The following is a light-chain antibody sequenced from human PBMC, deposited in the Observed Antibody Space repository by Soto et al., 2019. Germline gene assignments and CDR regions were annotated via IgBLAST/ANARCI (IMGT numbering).Light chain of an antibody. J-gene: IGLJ2*01. Sequence: QSALTQPASVSGSPGQSITISCSGTSSDIGGYNYVSWYQQHPGKAPKLMIYSVRNRPSGVSDRFSGSKSGNTASLTISGLQAEDEADYYCGSHTSSTIVVFGGGTKLTVL. V-gene: IGLV2-14*03. CDR2: SVR. CDR1: SSDIGGYNY. CDR3: GSHTSSTIVV.